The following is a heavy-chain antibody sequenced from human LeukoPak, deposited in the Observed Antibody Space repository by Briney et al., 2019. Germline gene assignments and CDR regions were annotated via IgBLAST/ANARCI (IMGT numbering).Heavy chain of an antibody. V-gene: IGHV4-34*01. J-gene: IGHJ4*02. CDR1: GGSFSGYY. D-gene: IGHD1-1*01. CDR3: ARRARPGKRTRIDY. CDR2: INHSGST. Sequence: SETLSLTCAVYGGSFSGYYWSWIRQPPGKRLEWIGEINHSGSTNYNPSLKSRVTISVDTSKNQFSLKLSSVTAADTAVYYCARRARPGKRTRIDYWGQGTLVTVSS.